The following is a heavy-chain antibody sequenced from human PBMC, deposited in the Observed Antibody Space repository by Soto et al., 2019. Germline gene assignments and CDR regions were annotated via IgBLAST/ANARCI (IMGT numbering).Heavy chain of an antibody. J-gene: IGHJ4*02. V-gene: IGHV4-4*02. CDR1: GGSISNSNG. CDR3: AHRPIVGAAI. D-gene: IGHD1-26*01. CDR2: IFHSGST. Sequence: QVQLQESGPGLVKPSGTLSLTCAVFGGSISNSNGWTWVRQPPGKGLDWIGEIFHSGSTNYNSSLMRRVTISVDKANNQFSLKLISVTAADTAVYYCAHRPIVGAAIWGQGTLVTVSS.